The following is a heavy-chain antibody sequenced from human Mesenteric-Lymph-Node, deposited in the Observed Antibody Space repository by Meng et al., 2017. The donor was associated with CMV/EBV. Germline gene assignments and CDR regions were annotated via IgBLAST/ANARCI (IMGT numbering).Heavy chain of an antibody. CDR3: AKREGDCSTTSCYFVAFDI. J-gene: IGHJ3*02. V-gene: IGHV3-23*01. D-gene: IGHD2-2*01. Sequence: GGSLRLSCTGSGFTFGDYAMSWVRQAPGKGLEWVSVVSGNSEYIHYAGSVKGRFTISRDNSKNTLYLQMNSLRAEDTAVYYCAKREGDCSTTSCYFVAFDIWGQGTVVTVSS. CDR2: VSGNSEYI. CDR1: GFTFGDYA.